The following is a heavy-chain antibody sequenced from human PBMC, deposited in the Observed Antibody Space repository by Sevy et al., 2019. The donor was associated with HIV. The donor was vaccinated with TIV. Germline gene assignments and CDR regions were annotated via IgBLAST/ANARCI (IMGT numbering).Heavy chain of an antibody. V-gene: IGHV1-2*06. CDR2: INPNSGGT. CDR1: GYIFIDYY. Sequence: ASVKASCKASGYIFIDYYMHWVRQAPGQGLEWMGRINPNSGGTNYTQKFQGRVTMTRDTSITTVYMELSSLRSDDTAVYYCVRVSFRNYFDHWGQGTLVTVSS. J-gene: IGHJ4*02. CDR3: VRVSFRNYFDH.